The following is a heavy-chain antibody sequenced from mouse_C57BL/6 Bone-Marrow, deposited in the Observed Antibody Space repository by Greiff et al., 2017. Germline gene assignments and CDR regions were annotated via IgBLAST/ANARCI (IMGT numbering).Heavy chain of an antibody. D-gene: IGHD3-2*02. CDR2: ISYDGSN. J-gene: IGHJ3*01. V-gene: IGHV3-6*01. Sequence: EESGPGLVKPSQSLSLTCSVTGYSITSGYYWNWIRQFPGNKLEWMGYISYDGSNNYNPSLKNRISITRDTSKNQFFLKLNSVTTEDTATYYCARDSSGYGFAYWGQGTLVTVSA. CDR3: ARDSSGYGFAY. CDR1: GYSITSGYY.